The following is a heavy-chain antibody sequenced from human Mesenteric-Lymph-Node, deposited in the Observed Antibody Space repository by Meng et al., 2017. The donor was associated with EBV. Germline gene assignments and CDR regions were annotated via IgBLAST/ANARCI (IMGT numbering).Heavy chain of an antibody. CDR1: GGSISSSSYY. CDR2: IYYSGST. Sequence: QRRLQQSGPGLVKPSETLSRPFIVSGGSISSSSYYWGWIRQSTGKGLEWIGNIYYSGSTYYNPSLRSRVTISVDTSKNQFSLKLNSVTAADTAVYYCARMGSGAWRYNTDYWGQGTLVTVSS. J-gene: IGHJ4*02. V-gene: IGHV4-39*07. D-gene: IGHD3-10*01. CDR3: ARMGSGAWRYNTDY.